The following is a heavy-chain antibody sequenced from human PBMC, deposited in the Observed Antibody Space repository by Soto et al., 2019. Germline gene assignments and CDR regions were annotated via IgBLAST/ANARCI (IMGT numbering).Heavy chain of an antibody. Sequence: GGSLRLSCAASGFNFSNYGMHWVRQAPGKGLEWVAVISYDGNNKYYADSVKGRFTISRDNSKNTLYPQMNSLRAEDTAVYYCARVEVTGPYYYYGMDVWGQGTTVTVSS. D-gene: IGHD1-20*01. V-gene: IGHV3-30*03. J-gene: IGHJ6*02. CDR2: ISYDGNNK. CDR1: GFNFSNYG. CDR3: ARVEVTGPYYYYGMDV.